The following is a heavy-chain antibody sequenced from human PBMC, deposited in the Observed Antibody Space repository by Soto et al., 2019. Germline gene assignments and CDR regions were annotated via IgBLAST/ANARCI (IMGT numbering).Heavy chain of an antibody. V-gene: IGHV3-30-3*01. J-gene: IGHJ6*01. Sequence: GGSLRLSCAASGFTFSSYAMHWVRQAPGKGLEWVAVISYVGSSKYYADSVKGRFTISRDNPKNTLYLQMNSLRAEDTAVYYCARDLARWLVTSYYYYYGMDVWGQGTTVTVSS. CDR2: ISYVGSSK. CDR1: GFTFSSYA. CDR3: ARDLARWLVTSYYYYYGMDV. D-gene: IGHD6-19*01.